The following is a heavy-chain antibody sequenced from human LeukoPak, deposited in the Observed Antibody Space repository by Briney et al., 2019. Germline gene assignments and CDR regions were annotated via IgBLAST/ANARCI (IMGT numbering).Heavy chain of an antibody. CDR3: AHFKGGSFDF. Sequence: SETLSLTCTVSGGSISSSNYYWGWIHQPPGKGLEWIGSIYYSGNTYYNPSLKSRVTISVDTSKNQFSPKLTSVTAADTAVYYCAHFKGGSFDFWGQGTMVTVSS. V-gene: IGHV4-39*01. J-gene: IGHJ3*01. D-gene: IGHD1-26*01. CDR2: IYYSGNT. CDR1: GGSISSSNYY.